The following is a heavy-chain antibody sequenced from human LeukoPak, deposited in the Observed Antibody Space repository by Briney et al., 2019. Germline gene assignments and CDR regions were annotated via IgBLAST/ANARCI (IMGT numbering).Heavy chain of an antibody. CDR1: GFTFSSYG. CDR3: ARVGPPRGYSYFYDY. J-gene: IGHJ4*02. Sequence: GGSLRLSCAASGFTFSSYGMHWVRQAPGKGLEWVAVIWYDGSNKYYADSVKGRFTISRDNSKNTLYLQMNSLRAEDTAVYYCARVGPPRGYSYFYDYWGQXTLVTVSS. V-gene: IGHV3-33*01. D-gene: IGHD5-18*01. CDR2: IWYDGSNK.